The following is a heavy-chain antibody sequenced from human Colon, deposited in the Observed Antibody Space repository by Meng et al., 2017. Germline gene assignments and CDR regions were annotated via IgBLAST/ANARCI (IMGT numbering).Heavy chain of an antibody. Sequence: QLHQSGPGLVKPSQTLSLTCAISGDSVSSKTAVWNWIRQSPSRGLEWLGRTYYRAKWNHDYAESLRGRITINPDTSNNQISLQLNSVTPEDTAVYYCTRGLEFYRFEYWGQGTLVTVSS. D-gene: IGHD3-16*02. CDR1: GDSVSSKTAV. CDR3: TRGLEFYRFEY. V-gene: IGHV6-1*01. J-gene: IGHJ4*02. CDR2: TYYRAKWNH.